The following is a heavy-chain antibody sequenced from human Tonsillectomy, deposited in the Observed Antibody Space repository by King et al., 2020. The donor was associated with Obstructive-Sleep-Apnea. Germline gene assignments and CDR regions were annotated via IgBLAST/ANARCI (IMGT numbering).Heavy chain of an antibody. CDR1: GYSSNSYG. Sequence: QLVQSGAEVKKPGASVKVSCKASGYSSNSYGITWVRQAPGQGLEWMGWINAYNGNTDYAQKFQGRVTMTTDTSTSTAYIELRSLRSDDTAVYYCASFSTSWYFVYWGQGTLVTVSS. CDR2: INAYNGNT. J-gene: IGHJ4*02. D-gene: IGHD6-13*01. CDR3: ASFSTSWYFVY. V-gene: IGHV1-18*04.